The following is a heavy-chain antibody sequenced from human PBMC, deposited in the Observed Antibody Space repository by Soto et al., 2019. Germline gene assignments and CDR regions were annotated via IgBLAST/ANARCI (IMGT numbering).Heavy chain of an antibody. D-gene: IGHD3-16*02. J-gene: IGHJ4*02. V-gene: IGHV3-23*01. CDR1: GFTLSNYA. Sequence: PGGSLRLSCAASGFTLSNYAMTWVRQAPGKGLEWVSSITGSGRNTYYADSVKGRFTISRDNSKNTVFLYMNSLRAEDTAVYYCAKDITFGGIIVPPNFDYWGQGTLVTVSS. CDR3: AKDITFGGIIVPPNFDY. CDR2: ITGSGRNT.